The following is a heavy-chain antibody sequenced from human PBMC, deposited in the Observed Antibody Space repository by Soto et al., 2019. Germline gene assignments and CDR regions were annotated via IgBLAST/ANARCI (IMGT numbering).Heavy chain of an antibody. CDR1: GYTLTELS. V-gene: IGHV1-24*01. CDR2: FDPEDGET. J-gene: IGHJ4*02. Sequence: ASVKVSCKVSGYTLTELSMHWVRQAPGKGLEWMGGFDPEDGETIYAQKFQGRVTMTEDTSTDTAYMELSSLRSEDTAVYYCATDSRDFWSGYWGPAYWGQGTLVTVSS. D-gene: IGHD3-3*01. CDR3: ATDSRDFWSGYWGPAY.